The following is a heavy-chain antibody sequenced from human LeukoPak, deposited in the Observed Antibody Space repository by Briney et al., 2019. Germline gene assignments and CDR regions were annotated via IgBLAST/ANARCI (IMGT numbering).Heavy chain of an antibody. CDR2: IIPIFGTA. Sequence: SGKVSCKASGGTFSSYPISWVRQAPGQGLEWMGGIIPIFGTAKYAQKFQGRVTITADESTSTAYMELSSLTSEDTAVYYCARDSSRYYRYWGQGTLVTVSA. J-gene: IGHJ4*02. D-gene: IGHD3-22*01. V-gene: IGHV1-69*01. CDR1: GGTFSSYP. CDR3: ARDSSRYYRY.